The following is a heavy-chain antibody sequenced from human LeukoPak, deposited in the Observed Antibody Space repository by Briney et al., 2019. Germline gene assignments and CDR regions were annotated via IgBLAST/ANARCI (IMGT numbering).Heavy chain of an antibody. CDR1: GFTFSSYG. D-gene: IGHD3-10*01. J-gene: IGHJ4*02. Sequence: GGSLRLSCAASGFTFSSYGMHWVRQAPGKGLEWVAVISYDGSNKYYADSVKGRFTISRDNSKNTLYLQMNSLRAEDTAVYYFAKDGNVLLWFGELWLDYWGQGTLVTVSS. CDR3: AKDGNVLLWFGELWLDY. V-gene: IGHV3-30*18. CDR2: ISYDGSNK.